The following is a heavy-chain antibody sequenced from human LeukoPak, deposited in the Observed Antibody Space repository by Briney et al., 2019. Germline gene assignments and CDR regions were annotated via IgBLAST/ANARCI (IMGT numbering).Heavy chain of an antibody. CDR1: GFTFNTYW. Sequence: GGSLRLSCAASGFTFNTYWVNWVRQAPGKGLEWVATINQDGSRKYSVDSVKGRFSISRDNAEKSLYLQMNSLRAEDTAVYFCARDHVGPIWADAFDVWGQGTMVTVSS. J-gene: IGHJ3*01. CDR2: INQDGSRK. CDR3: ARDHVGPIWADAFDV. D-gene: IGHD1-26*01. V-gene: IGHV3-7*01.